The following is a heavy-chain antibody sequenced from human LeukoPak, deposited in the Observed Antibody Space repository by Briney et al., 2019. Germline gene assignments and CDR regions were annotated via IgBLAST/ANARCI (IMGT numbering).Heavy chain of an antibody. V-gene: IGHV4-34*01. Sequence: SETLSLTCAVYGGSFSGYYWSWIRQPPGKGLEWIGEINHSGRTNYNPSLKGRVTISVDTSKNQFSLKLTSVTAADTAMYHCARRAHVGEPAAWGQGTLVTVSS. CDR2: INHSGRT. CDR3: ARRAHVGEPAA. D-gene: IGHD2-15*01. CDR1: GGSFSGYY. J-gene: IGHJ5*02.